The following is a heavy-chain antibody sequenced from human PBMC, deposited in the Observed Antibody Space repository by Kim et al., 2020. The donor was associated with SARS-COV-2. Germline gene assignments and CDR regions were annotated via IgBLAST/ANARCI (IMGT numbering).Heavy chain of an antibody. D-gene: IGHD1-7*01. CDR3: AYRRGTGSTINWFDP. V-gene: IGHV2-5*02. J-gene: IGHJ5*02. CDR2: IYWDDDK. CDR1: GFSLSTSGVG. Sequence: SGPTLVNPTQTLTLTCTFSGFSLSTSGVGVGWIRQPPGKALQWLALIYWDDDKRYSPSLKSRLTITKDTSKNQVVLTMTNMDPVDTATYYCAYRRGTGSTINWFDPWGQGTLAT.